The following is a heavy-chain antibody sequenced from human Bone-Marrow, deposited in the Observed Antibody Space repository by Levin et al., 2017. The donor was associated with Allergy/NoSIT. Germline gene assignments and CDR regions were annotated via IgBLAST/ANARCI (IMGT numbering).Heavy chain of an antibody. CDR2: IPKNGDHT. Sequence: SYAIHWVRQAPGKGLEWLAVIPKNGDHTFYGDSVKGRFAVSRDNSRRTVYLQMNRLRVDDTAIYFCAHDMGDGSYQYYCMNIWGQGTTVTVSS. CDR3: AHDMGDGSYQYYCMNI. CDR1: SYA. J-gene: IGHJ6*01. V-gene: IGHV3-33*05. D-gene: IGHD3-10*01.